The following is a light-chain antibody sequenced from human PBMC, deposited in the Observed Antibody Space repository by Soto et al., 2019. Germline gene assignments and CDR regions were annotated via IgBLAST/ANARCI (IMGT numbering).Light chain of an antibody. Sequence: QSALTQPPSASGSPGQSVTISCTGASGVSWYQQHPGKAPKLLIYEITKRPSGVPDRFSGSKSGNTASLTVSGLQAEDEADYYCSSYKSNNIFVVFGGGTQLTVL. CDR2: EIT. V-gene: IGLV2-8*01. CDR1: SGV. J-gene: IGLJ2*01. CDR3: SSYKSNNIFVV.